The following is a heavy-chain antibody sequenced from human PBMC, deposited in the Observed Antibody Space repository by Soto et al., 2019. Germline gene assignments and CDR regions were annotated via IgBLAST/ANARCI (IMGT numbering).Heavy chain of an antibody. D-gene: IGHD2-2*01. V-gene: IGHV4-30-4*01. J-gene: IGHJ6*02. CDR2: IHYGGST. CDR3: ARVKVFCGSTSCYSRYGMDV. CDR1: GDSVGSGDYS. Sequence: SETLSLTCTVSGDSVGSGDYSWSWIRQPPGKGLEWLGYIHYGGSTYYKPSLKSRVAISVDTSKSLFSLKLSSVTAADTAVYYCARVKVFCGSTSCYSRYGMDVWGQGTTVTAP.